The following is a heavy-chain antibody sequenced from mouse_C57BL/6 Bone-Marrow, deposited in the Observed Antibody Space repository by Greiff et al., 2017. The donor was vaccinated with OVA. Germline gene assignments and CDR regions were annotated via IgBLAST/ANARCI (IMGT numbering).Heavy chain of an antibody. CDR2: INPYNSGT. Sequence: EVQLQQSGPVLVKPGASVKMSCKASGYTFTDYYMNWVKQSHGKSLEWIGVINPYNSGTSYNQKFKGKATLTVDKSSSTAYMELNSLTSEDSAVYYCARRYYGSSYVRGNFDYWGQGTTLTVSS. D-gene: IGHD1-1*01. CDR1: GYTFTDYY. CDR3: ARRYYGSSYVRGNFDY. V-gene: IGHV1-19*01. J-gene: IGHJ2*01.